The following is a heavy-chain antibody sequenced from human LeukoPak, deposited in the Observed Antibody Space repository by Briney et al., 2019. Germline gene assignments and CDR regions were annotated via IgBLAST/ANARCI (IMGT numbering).Heavy chain of an antibody. Sequence: SETLSLTCTVSGGSISTYYWSWIRQPPGKGLEWIGNIYYSGSTNYRPSLESRVSISVDTSKNQFSLKLSSVTAADTAVYYCARMGHHYDSNGYEFWGQGTLVTVSS. D-gene: IGHD3-22*01. CDR1: GGSISTYY. CDR3: ARMGHHYDSNGYEF. J-gene: IGHJ4*02. CDR2: IYYSGST. V-gene: IGHV4-59*08.